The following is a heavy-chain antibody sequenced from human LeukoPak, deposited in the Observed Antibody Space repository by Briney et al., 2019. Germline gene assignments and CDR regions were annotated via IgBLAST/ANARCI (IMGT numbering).Heavy chain of an antibody. CDR1: GFTFSSYE. Sequence: PGGSLRLSCAASGFTFSSYEMNWVRQAPGKGLEWVSYISSSGSTIYYADSVKGRFTISRDNAKNSLYLQMNSLRAEDTAVYYCARERYSSSWYYYYGMDVWGKGTTVTISS. J-gene: IGHJ6*04. D-gene: IGHD6-13*01. CDR3: ARERYSSSWYYYYGMDV. V-gene: IGHV3-48*03. CDR2: ISSSGSTI.